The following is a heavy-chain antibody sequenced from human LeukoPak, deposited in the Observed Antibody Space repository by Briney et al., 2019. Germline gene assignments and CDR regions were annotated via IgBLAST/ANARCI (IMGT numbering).Heavy chain of an antibody. CDR2: IKQDGSDK. V-gene: IGHV3-7*04. J-gene: IGHJ4*02. Sequence: GGSLRLSYAASGFTFSSYWMAWVRQAPGKGLEWVANIKQDGSDKNYVDSVKGRFTISRDNAKNSFYLQMNSLRAEDTAVYYCARDSMGILDYWGQGTLVTVAS. CDR1: GFTFSSYW. D-gene: IGHD7-27*01. CDR3: ARDSMGILDY.